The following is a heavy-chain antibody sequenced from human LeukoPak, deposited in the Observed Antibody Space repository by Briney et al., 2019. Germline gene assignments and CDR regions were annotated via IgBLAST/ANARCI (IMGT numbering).Heavy chain of an antibody. CDR1: GFTFNNYG. V-gene: IGHV3-23*01. Sequence: GGSLRLSCAASGFTFNNYGMGWVRQTPGKGLEWVATIGTSGANTYHADSVKGRFTISRDNSKSTLYLQMNSLRAEDTAAYHCAKKSGDHFHFDFWGQGTLVTVSS. D-gene: IGHD2-21*01. J-gene: IGHJ4*02. CDR2: IGTSGANT. CDR3: AKKSGDHFHFDF.